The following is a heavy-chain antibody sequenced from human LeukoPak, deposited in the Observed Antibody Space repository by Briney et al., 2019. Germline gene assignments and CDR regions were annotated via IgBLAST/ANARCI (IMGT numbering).Heavy chain of an antibody. CDR1: GYSISSGYY. J-gene: IGHJ6*03. CDR3: ARLNYDILTGYYGNFYYYYYMDV. CDR2: INHSGST. D-gene: IGHD3-9*01. V-gene: IGHV4-38-2*02. Sequence: PSETLSLTCTVSGYSISSGYYWSWIRQPPGKGLEWIGEINHSGSTNYNPSLKSRVTISVDTSKNQFSLKLSSVTAADTAVYYCARLNYDILTGYYGNFYYYYYMDVWGKGTTVTISS.